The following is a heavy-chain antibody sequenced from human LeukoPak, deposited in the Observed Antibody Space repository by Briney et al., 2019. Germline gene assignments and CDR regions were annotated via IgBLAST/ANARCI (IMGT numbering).Heavy chain of an antibody. J-gene: IGHJ4*02. CDR3: SRDPGRGFDS. D-gene: IGHD1-14*01. CDR1: GFTFSTYW. Sequence: GGSLRLSCAASGFTFSTYWMTWVRQAPGKGLEWVANIKEDGRQKYYVESVKGRFTISRDQAKNSVYLQMNSLRAEDTAVYYCSRDPGRGFDSWGQRTLVTVSA. CDR2: IKEDGRQK. V-gene: IGHV3-7*01.